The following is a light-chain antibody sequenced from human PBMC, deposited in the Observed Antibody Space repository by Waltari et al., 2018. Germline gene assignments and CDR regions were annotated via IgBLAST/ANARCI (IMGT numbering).Light chain of an antibody. V-gene: IGLV2-14*01. CDR3: NSYTSSSTWV. J-gene: IGLJ3*02. CDR1: SRDGGGYTY. CDR2: DVS. Sequence: QSALTQPASVSGSPGQSITIPCTGTSRDGGGYTYVSWYQQHPGTAPKLMIFDVSKRPSGVSNRFSGSKSGSTASLTISGLQAEDEADFYCNSYTSSSTWVFGGGTKLTVL.